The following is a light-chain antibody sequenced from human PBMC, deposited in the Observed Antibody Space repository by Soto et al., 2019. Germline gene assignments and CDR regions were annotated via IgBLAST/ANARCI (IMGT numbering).Light chain of an antibody. Sequence: QSALTQPPSASGSPGQSVTISCTGTSSDVGGYNYVSWYQQHPGKAPKLMIYEVSKRPSGVPDRFSGSKSGNTASLTVSGLQAEDEADYYCSSYAGSNVVFGGGTKVTDL. V-gene: IGLV2-8*01. CDR1: SSDVGGYNY. J-gene: IGLJ2*01. CDR3: SSYAGSNVV. CDR2: EVS.